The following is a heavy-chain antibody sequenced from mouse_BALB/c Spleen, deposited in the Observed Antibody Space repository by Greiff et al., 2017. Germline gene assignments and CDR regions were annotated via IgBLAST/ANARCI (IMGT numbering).Heavy chain of an antibody. CDR1: GFTFSSYA. CDR3: ARDYGSSPHAMDY. J-gene: IGHJ4*01. CDR2: ISSGGST. D-gene: IGHD1-1*01. Sequence: EVMLVESGGGLVKPGGSLKLSCAASGFTFSSYAMSWVRQTPEKRLEWVASISSGGSTYYPDSVKGRFTISRDNARNILYLQMSSLRSEDTAMYYCARDYGSSPHAMDYWGQGTSVTVSS. V-gene: IGHV5-6-5*01.